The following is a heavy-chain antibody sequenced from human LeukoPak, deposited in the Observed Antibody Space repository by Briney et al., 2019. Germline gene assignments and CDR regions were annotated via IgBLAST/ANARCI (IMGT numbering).Heavy chain of an antibody. V-gene: IGHV4-31*03. CDR2: IYYSGST. Sequence: SQTLSLTCTVSDGSINSGGYYWSWIRQHPGKGLEWIGYIYYSGSTYYNPSLKSRVTISVDTSKNQFSLKLSSVTAADTAVYYCARGITMVRGVIKNPYYFDYWGQGTLVTVSS. J-gene: IGHJ4*02. D-gene: IGHD3-10*01. CDR1: DGSINSGGYY. CDR3: ARGITMVRGVIKNPYYFDY.